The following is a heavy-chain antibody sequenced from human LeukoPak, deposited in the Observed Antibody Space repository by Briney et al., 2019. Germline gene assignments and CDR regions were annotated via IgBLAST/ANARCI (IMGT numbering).Heavy chain of an antibody. CDR3: AKEARSWLSGGFDAFDI. J-gene: IGHJ3*02. CDR1: GFTFDDYA. CDR2: ISWNSGSI. V-gene: IGHV3-9*01. D-gene: IGHD3-10*02. Sequence: PGGSLRLSCAASGFTFDDYAMHWVRQAPGKGLEWVSSISWNSGSIGYADSVKGRFTISRDNAKNSLYLQMNSLRAEDTALYYCAKEARSWLSGGFDAFDIWGQGTMVTVSS.